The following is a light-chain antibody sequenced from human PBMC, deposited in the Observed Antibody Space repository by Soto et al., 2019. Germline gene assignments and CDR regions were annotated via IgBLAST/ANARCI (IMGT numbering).Light chain of an antibody. Sequence: DIQMTQSPTSLSASVGARVTITCRARQGIRNFVAWYQQKPGKAPKLLIYAPSTLQSGVPSRFSGSGSGTDFTLTINSLQPEDVATYSCQKYSSVPVFGPGTKVEIK. V-gene: IGKV1-27*01. CDR3: QKYSSVPV. CDR1: QGIRNF. J-gene: IGKJ3*01. CDR2: APS.